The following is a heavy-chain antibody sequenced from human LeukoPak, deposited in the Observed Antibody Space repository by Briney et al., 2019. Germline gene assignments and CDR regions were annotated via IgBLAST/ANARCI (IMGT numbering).Heavy chain of an antibody. Sequence: SETLSLTCTVSGGSISTYYWSWIRQPPGKGLEWIGYIYYTGSTNYNPSLKSRVTISVDTSKNQFSLKLSSVTAADAAVYYCARHQAEAGFRGDFDYWGQGTLATVSS. D-gene: IGHD6-13*01. V-gene: IGHV4-59*01. J-gene: IGHJ4*02. CDR2: IYYTGST. CDR1: GGSISTYY. CDR3: ARHQAEAGFRGDFDY.